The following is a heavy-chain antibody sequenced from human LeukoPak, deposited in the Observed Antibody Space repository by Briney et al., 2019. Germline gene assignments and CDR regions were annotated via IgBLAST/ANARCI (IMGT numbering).Heavy chain of an antibody. J-gene: IGHJ3*02. CDR2: IYYSGST. D-gene: IGHD3-9*01. V-gene: IGHV4-59*01. Sequence: SETLSLTCTVSGGSISSYYWSWIRQPPGKGLEWIGYIYYSGSTNYNPSLKSRVTISVDTSKNQFSLKLSSVTAADTAVYYCARAAFDDPYAFDIRGQGTMVTVSS. CDR3: ARAAFDDPYAFDI. CDR1: GGSISSYY.